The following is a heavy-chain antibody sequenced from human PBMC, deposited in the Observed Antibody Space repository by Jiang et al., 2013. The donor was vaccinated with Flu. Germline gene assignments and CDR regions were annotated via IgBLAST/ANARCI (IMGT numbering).Heavy chain of an antibody. CDR2: IIPILGIA. D-gene: IGHD3-22*01. V-gene: IGHV1-69*04. Sequence: RQAPGQGLEWMGRIIPILGIANYAQKFQGRVTITADKSTSTAYMELSSLRSEDTAVYYCARAGYYDSSGYSAPGYWGQGTLVTVSS. J-gene: IGHJ4*02. CDR3: ARAGYYDSSGYSAPGY.